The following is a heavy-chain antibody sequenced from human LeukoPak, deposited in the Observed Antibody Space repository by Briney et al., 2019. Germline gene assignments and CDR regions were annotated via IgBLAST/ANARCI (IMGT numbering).Heavy chain of an antibody. Sequence: GGSLRLSCVASGFTFTNYGMMWVRQAPGKGLVWVSYINSDGRSTTYADSVKGRFTISRDNAKNTLYLQMSSLKAEDTAMYYCARNSNGMSNWGQGTLVIVSS. J-gene: IGHJ4*02. CDR1: GFTFTNYG. CDR3: ARNSNGMSN. V-gene: IGHV3-74*01. CDR2: INSDGRST. D-gene: IGHD2-8*01.